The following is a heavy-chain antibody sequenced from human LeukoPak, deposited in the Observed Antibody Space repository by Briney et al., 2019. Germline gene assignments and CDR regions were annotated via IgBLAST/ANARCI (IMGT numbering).Heavy chain of an antibody. CDR3: ATHGWAVAGPGMGWFDP. D-gene: IGHD6-19*01. Sequence: SETLSLTCTVSGGSINSSGYYWGCIRQPPGKGLEWVGSHYYGGSTYYNPSLKSRVTISVDTSKNQFSLKLSSVTAADTAVYYCATHGWAVAGPGMGWFDPWGQGTLVTVSS. CDR1: GGSINSSGYY. V-gene: IGHV4-39*07. CDR2: HYYGGST. J-gene: IGHJ5*02.